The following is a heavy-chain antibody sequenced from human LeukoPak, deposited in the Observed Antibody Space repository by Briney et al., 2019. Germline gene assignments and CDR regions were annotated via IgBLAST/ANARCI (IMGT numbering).Heavy chain of an antibody. Sequence: GGSLRLSCAASGFTFSSYAMYWVRQAPGKGLEWVAVISFDGNNKYYPDSVKGRFTISRDNSKNTLYLQMSSLRAEDTAVYYCAKESGYSYGTYYFDYWGQGTLVTVSS. CDR2: ISFDGNNK. CDR3: AKESGYSYGTYYFDY. V-gene: IGHV3-30*04. J-gene: IGHJ4*02. D-gene: IGHD5-18*01. CDR1: GFTFSSYA.